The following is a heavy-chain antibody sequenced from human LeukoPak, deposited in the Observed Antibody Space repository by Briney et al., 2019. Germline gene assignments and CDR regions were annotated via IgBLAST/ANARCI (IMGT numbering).Heavy chain of an antibody. CDR1: GFTFSSYW. CDR2: ISGRGETT. D-gene: IGHD2-15*01. CDR3: ARANSGGAFDI. V-gene: IGHV3-23*01. J-gene: IGHJ3*02. Sequence: GGSLRLSCAASGFTFSSYWMSSVRQGPGKGLEWVAGISGRGETTYYADSVQGRFNISRDNYMDTLFLQVNSLRAEDTAVYYCARANSGGAFDIWGQGTMVTVSS.